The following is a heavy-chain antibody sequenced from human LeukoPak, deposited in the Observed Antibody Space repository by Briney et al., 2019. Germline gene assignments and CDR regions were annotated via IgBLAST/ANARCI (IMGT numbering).Heavy chain of an antibody. CDR1: GGSISSGDCY. Sequence: PSQTLSLTCTVSGGSISSGDCYWSWIRQPPGKGLEWIGYIYYSGSTYYNPSLKSRVTISVDTSKNQFSLKLSSVTAADTAVYCCARDLEFYCSSTSCRAFDIWGQGTMVTVSS. CDR2: IYYSGST. D-gene: IGHD2-2*01. J-gene: IGHJ3*02. CDR3: ARDLEFYCSSTSCRAFDI. V-gene: IGHV4-30-4*01.